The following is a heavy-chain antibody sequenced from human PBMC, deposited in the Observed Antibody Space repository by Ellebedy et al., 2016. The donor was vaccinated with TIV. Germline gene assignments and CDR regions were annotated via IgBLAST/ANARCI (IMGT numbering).Heavy chain of an antibody. Sequence: SVKVSCXASGGTFSSYAISWVRQAPGQGLEWMGGIIPIFGTANYAQKFQGRVTITADESTSTAYMELSSLRSEDTAVYYCCVDGGRAPFDYWGQGTLVTVSS. CDR1: GGTFSSYA. CDR2: IIPIFGTA. V-gene: IGHV1-69*13. CDR3: CVDGGRAPFDY. J-gene: IGHJ4*02. D-gene: IGHD3-16*01.